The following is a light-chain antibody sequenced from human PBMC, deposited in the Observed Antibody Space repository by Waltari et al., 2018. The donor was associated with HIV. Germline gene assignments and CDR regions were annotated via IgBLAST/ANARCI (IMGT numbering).Light chain of an antibody. V-gene: IGKV1-12*01. CDR3: QQASSLPLT. CDR1: QSIGRW. Sequence: DIQMTQSPSSVSASVGDRVTITCRASQSIGRWLVWYQQTPGTAPKLLIYAASTLQTGVPSRFSGSGSGTSFTLTISSLQPEDFATYYCQQASSLPLTFGEGTKVEIK. CDR2: AAS. J-gene: IGKJ4*01.